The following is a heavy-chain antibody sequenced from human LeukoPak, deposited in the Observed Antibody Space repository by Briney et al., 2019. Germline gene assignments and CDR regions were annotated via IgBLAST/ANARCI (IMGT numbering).Heavy chain of an antibody. CDR2: ISGSCGST. Sequence: QSGGSLRLSCAASGFTFSSYAMSWVRQAPGKGLEWVSAISGSCGSTYYADSVKGRFTISRDNAKKSLFLHMNTLRAEDTALYYCARHYLRSGSYYNPLDSWGQGTLVSVSS. D-gene: IGHD3-10*01. J-gene: IGHJ4*02. CDR1: GFTFSSYA. V-gene: IGHV3-23*01. CDR3: ARHYLRSGSYYNPLDS.